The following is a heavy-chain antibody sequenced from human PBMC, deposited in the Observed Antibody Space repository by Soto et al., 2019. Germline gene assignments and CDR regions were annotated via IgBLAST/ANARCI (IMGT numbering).Heavy chain of an antibody. D-gene: IGHD1-7*01. Sequence: QVQLVQSGAEAKEPGASVKISCKTSGYTFANYGVTWVRQAPGQGLEWVGCNTDYAHKFQRTVTMTSDTSTSTDYLEMRCLKSGVAAVYYCARVGPHIYGGSWNYDFDFWGQGTLVTV. V-gene: IGHV1-18*01. CDR2: NT. J-gene: IGHJ4*02. CDR1: GYTFANYG. CDR3: ARVGPHIYGGSWNYDFDF.